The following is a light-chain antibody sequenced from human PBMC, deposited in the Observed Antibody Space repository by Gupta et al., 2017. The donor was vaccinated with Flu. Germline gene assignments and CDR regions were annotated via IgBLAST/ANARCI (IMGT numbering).Light chain of an antibody. Sequence: DIQMTQSPSSVSASVGDRVTITCRASQSISSYLNWYQQKPGKAPKLLIYAASSLQSGVPSRFSGSGSGTDFTLTITSLQPEDFATYYCQQSYSGPLTFGGGTKVEIK. CDR3: QQSYSGPLT. CDR1: QSISSY. CDR2: AAS. J-gene: IGKJ4*01. V-gene: IGKV1-39*01.